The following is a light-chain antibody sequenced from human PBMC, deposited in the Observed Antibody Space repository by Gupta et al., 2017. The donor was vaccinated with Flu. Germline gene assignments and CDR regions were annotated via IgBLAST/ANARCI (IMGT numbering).Light chain of an antibody. CDR1: QSISND. CDR3: QQYNRWPPWT. J-gene: IGKJ1*01. V-gene: IGKV3-15*01. CDR2: GAS. Sequence: EVVMTQSPVILSVSPGERATLFCRASQSISNDLAWYQQKPGQAPRLLIYGASTRATDIPARFSGDGSGTEFTLTISSLQPEDFAIYYCQQYNRWPPWTFGQGTKVEL.